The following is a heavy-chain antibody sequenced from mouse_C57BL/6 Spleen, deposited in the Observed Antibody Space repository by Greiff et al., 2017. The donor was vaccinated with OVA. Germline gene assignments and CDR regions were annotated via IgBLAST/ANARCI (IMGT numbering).Heavy chain of an antibody. CDR1: GYSFTGYY. CDR3: ARSLTGDGGYYFDY. CDR2: INPSTGGT. V-gene: IGHV1-42*01. Sequence: VQLKQSGPELVKPGASVKISCKASGYSFTGYYMNWVKQSPEKSLEWIGEINPSTGGTTYNQKFKAKATLTVDKSSSSAYMQLKSLTSEDSAVYYGARSLTGDGGYYFDYWGQGTTLTVSA. D-gene: IGHD4-1*01. J-gene: IGHJ2*01.